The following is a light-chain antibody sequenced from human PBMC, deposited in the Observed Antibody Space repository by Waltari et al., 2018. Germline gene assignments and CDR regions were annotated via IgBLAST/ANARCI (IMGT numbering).Light chain of an antibody. CDR1: SSDVGGYNY. J-gene: IGLJ1*01. CDR3: SSYTSSSTPFV. Sequence: QSALTQPASVSGSPGQSITVSCTGTSSDVGGYNYVSWYQQPPGKAPKPMIYEVSNRPSGVSNRFSGSKSGNTASLTISGLQAEDEADYYCSSYTSSSTPFVFGTGTKVTVL. V-gene: IGLV2-14*01. CDR2: EVS.